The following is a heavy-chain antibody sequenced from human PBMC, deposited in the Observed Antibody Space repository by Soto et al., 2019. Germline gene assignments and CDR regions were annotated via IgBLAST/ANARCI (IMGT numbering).Heavy chain of an antibody. D-gene: IGHD4-4*01. CDR1: GFTFSSYN. J-gene: IGHJ4*02. CDR2: ISGSGSTI. Sequence: PGGSLRISCIVSGFTFSSYNINWVRQAPGKGLEWVTYISGSGSTIYYADSVKGRFTISRDNVKNSLYLQMNSLRDEDTAVYYCARSKYIDYWGQGTLVPVSS. CDR3: ARSKYIDY. V-gene: IGHV3-48*02.